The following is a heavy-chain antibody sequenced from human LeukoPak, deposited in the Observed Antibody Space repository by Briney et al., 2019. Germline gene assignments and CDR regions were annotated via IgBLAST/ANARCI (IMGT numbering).Heavy chain of an antibody. Sequence: GGSLRLSCAASGFIFSRDSMNWVRQAPGKGLEWVAYINGGGSPIYYADSVRGRFTISRDNAKNSLYLQMNSLRAEDTAVYYCAKATSTVTIIYYFDYWGQGTLVTVSS. D-gene: IGHD4-17*01. V-gene: IGHV3-48*01. CDR2: INGGGSPI. CDR1: GFIFSRDS. CDR3: AKATSTVTIIYYFDY. J-gene: IGHJ4*02.